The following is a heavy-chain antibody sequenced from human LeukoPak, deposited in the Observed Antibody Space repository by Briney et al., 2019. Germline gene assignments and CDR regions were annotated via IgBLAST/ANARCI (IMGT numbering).Heavy chain of an antibody. J-gene: IGHJ4*02. D-gene: IGHD3-22*01. V-gene: IGHV4-39*01. CDR3: AGGADDSSGRGHGY. CDR1: GGSISSSSYY. CDR2: IYYSGST. Sequence: PSETLSLTCTVSGGSISSSSYYWGWIRQPPGKGLEWIGSIYYSGSTYCKSSLESRVTIFVDTSKNQFSLKLRSVTAADTAVYYCAGGADDSSGRGHGYWGQGTLVTVSS.